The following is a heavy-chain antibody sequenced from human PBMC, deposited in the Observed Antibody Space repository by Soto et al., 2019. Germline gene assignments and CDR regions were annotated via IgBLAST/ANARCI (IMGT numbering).Heavy chain of an antibody. Sequence: SETLSLTCTVSGGSISSGDYYWSWIRQPPGKGLEWIGYIYYSGSTYYNPSLKSRATISVDTSKNQFSLKLSSVTAADTAVYYCARDRATIRCFDYWGQGTLVPVSS. V-gene: IGHV4-30-4*01. J-gene: IGHJ4*02. D-gene: IGHD5-12*01. CDR1: GGSISSGDYY. CDR2: IYYSGST. CDR3: ARDRATIRCFDY.